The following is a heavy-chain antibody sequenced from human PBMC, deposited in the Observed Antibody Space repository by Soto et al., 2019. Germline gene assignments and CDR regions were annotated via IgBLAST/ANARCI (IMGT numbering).Heavy chain of an antibody. J-gene: IGHJ6*02. CDR3: ARVGYYDSSGYRYYYYGMDV. CDR1: GGTFSSYT. CDR2: IIPILGIA. V-gene: IGHV1-69*02. D-gene: IGHD3-22*01. Sequence: QVQLVQSGAEVKKPGSSVKVSCKASGGTFSSYTISWVRQAPGQGLEWMGRIIPILGIANYARKFQGRVTITADKATSTAYMELSSLRSEDTAVYYCARVGYYDSSGYRYYYYGMDVWGQGTTVTVSS.